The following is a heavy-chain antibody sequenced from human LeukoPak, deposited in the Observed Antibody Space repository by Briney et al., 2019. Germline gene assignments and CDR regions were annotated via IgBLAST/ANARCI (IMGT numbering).Heavy chain of an antibody. CDR1: GGSISSYY. V-gene: IGHV4-59*01. CDR3: ARDERYCSGGSCYSDDAFDI. J-gene: IGHJ3*02. CDR2: IYYSGST. Sequence: SETLSLTCTVSGGSISSYYWSWIRQPPGKGLEWIGYIYYSGSTNYNPSLKSRVIISVDTSKNQFSLKLSSVTAADTAVYYCARDERYCSGGSCYSDDAFDIWGQGTMVTVSS. D-gene: IGHD2-15*01.